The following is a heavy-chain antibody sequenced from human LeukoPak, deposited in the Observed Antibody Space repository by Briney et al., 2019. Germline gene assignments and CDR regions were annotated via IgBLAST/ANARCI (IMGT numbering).Heavy chain of an antibody. CDR3: ARGTVYDASGYVDN. CDR2: VKQDGSEK. Sequence: PGGSLRLSCAASGFIFSNYRMTWVRQTPGKGLEWVANVKQDGSEKDYVDSVKGRFTISRDNAKNSLYLQMNSLRAEDTGVYYCARGTVYDASGYVDNWGQGTLVTVSS. D-gene: IGHD3-22*01. J-gene: IGHJ4*02. CDR1: GFIFSNYR. V-gene: IGHV3-7*03.